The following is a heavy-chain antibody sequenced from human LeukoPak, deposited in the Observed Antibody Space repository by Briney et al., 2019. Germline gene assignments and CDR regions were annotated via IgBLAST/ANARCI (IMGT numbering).Heavy chain of an antibody. CDR2: VYSGGST. CDR3: AREVAYGSGSYYDY. Sequence: GGSLRLSCAASGFTVSSNYMSWVRQAPGKGLEWVSVVYSGGSTYYADSVKGRFTISRDNFKNTLYLQMNSLRAEDTAVYYCAREVAYGSGSYYDYWGQGTLVTVSS. V-gene: IGHV3-66*01. CDR1: GFTVSSNY. J-gene: IGHJ4*02. D-gene: IGHD3-10*01.